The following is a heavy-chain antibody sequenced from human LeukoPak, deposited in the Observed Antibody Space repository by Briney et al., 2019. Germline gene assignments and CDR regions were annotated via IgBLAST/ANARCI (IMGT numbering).Heavy chain of an antibody. CDR2: INHSGGT. J-gene: IGHJ6*02. V-gene: IGHV4-34*01. CDR3: ARGLNYYDSSGYYTYSDYYGMDV. D-gene: IGHD3-22*01. Sequence: SETLSLTCAVYGGSFSGYYWSWIRQPPGKGLEWIGEINHSGGTNYNPSLKSRVTISVDTSKNQFSLKLSSVTAADTAVYYCARGLNYYDSSGYYTYSDYYGMDVWGQGTTVTVSS. CDR1: GGSFSGYY.